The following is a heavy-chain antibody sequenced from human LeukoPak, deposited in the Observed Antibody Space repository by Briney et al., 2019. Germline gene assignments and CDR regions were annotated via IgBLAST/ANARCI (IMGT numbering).Heavy chain of an antibody. Sequence: GGSLRLSCAASGFTFSSYWMHWVRQAPGKGLVCVSRINSEGSSTSYADSVKGRFTISRDNAKNTLYLQMNSLRAEDTAVYYCARAGREWELLSAAFDIWGQGTMVTVSS. V-gene: IGHV3-74*01. CDR1: GFTFSSYW. CDR2: INSEGSST. CDR3: ARAGREWELLSAAFDI. J-gene: IGHJ3*02. D-gene: IGHD1-26*01.